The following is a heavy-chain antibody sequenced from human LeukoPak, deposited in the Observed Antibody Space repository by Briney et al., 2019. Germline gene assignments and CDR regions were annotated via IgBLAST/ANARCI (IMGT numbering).Heavy chain of an antibody. CDR3: ARDRYTWHDRDWFDS. CDR2: IFASGET. CDR1: GDSISTSY. Sequence: SETLSLTCTVSGDSISTSYWSWIRQPAGKRMEWIGRIFASGETNYNPSLGSRVIMSRDTSNNQFFLRLTSVTAADTAVYYCARDRYTWHDRDWFDSWGQGTLVTVSS. J-gene: IGHJ5*01. D-gene: IGHD1-20*01. V-gene: IGHV4-4*07.